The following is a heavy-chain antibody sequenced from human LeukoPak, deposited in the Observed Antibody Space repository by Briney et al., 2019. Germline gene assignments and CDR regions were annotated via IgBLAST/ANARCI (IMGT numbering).Heavy chain of an antibody. V-gene: IGHV3-23*01. J-gene: IGHJ4*02. CDR2: INGSGVGT. D-gene: IGHD3-3*01. CDR1: GYTFSSYA. CDR3: AKCDYYDFWSGTRLPDY. Sequence: GGSLRLSCAASGYTFSSYAMNWVRQAPGQGLEWVSAINGSGVGTYYADSVKGRFTISRDSSKNTLSLQMNSLRAEDTAVYYCAKCDYYDFWSGTRLPDYWGQGTLVTVSS.